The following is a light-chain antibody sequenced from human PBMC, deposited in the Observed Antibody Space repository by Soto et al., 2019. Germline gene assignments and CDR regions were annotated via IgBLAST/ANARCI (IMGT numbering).Light chain of an antibody. Sequence: EIVMTQSPANLSMSPGDRATLSCRASQSVSSNLAWYQQKPGQAPRLLIYGASTRATGIPARFSGSGSGTEFTLTISSLQAEDVAVYYCQQYYSTPPTFGGGTRWIS. CDR1: QSVSSN. V-gene: IGKV3-15*01. J-gene: IGKJ4*01. CDR2: GAS. CDR3: QQYYSTPPT.